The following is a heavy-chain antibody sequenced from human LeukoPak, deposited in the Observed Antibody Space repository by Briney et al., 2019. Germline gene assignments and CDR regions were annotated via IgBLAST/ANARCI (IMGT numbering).Heavy chain of an antibody. J-gene: IGHJ4*02. Sequence: SETLSLTCGVSGGSVTSTNWWTWVRQPPGKGLEWIGYMYNSGSTNYNPSLKSRVTISVDTSKSQFSLKLSPVTAADTAVYYCARVIGRYYFDYWGQGTLVTVSS. CDR1: GGSVTSTNW. CDR3: ARVIGRYYFDY. D-gene: IGHD3-16*01. CDR2: MYNSGST. V-gene: IGHV4-4*02.